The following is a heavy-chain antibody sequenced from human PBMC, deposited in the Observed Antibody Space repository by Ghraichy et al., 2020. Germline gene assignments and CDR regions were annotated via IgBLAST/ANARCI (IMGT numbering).Heavy chain of an antibody. CDR2: INHSGST. CDR1: GGSFSGYY. V-gene: IGHV4-34*01. D-gene: IGHD2-2*01. Sequence: SETLSLTCAVYGGSFSGYYWSWIRQPPGKGLEWIGEINHSGSTNYNPSLKSRVTISVDTSKNQFSLKLSSVTAADTAVYYCARSGSTSPPRYWGQGTLVTVSS. CDR3: ARSGSTSPPRY. J-gene: IGHJ4*02.